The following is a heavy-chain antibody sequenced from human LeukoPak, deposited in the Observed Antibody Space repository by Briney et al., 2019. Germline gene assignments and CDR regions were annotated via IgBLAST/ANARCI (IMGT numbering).Heavy chain of an antibody. CDR2: IYTSGST. CDR3: ARRRTAAGPDAFDI. J-gene: IGHJ3*02. D-gene: IGHD6-13*01. Sequence: SETLSLTCTVSGGSISSYYWSWIRQPPGKGLEWIGYIYTSGSTNYNPSLKSRVTISVDTSKNQFSLKLSSVTAADTAVYYCARRRTAAGPDAFDIWGQGTIVTVSS. CDR1: GGSISSYY. V-gene: IGHV4-4*09.